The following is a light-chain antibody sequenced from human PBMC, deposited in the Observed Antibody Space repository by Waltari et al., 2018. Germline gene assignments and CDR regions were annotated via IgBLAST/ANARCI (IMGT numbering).Light chain of an antibody. CDR1: SSNIGSDT. Sequence: QSVLTQPPSASGAPGQRVTISCSGSSSNIGSDTVKWYQQLPGTAPNLLIYTNDQRPSVVPDRFSGSNSGTSASLAISGLQSEDEADYYCVTWDESLNGPVFGGGTKLTVL. CDR2: TND. V-gene: IGLV1-44*01. CDR3: VTWDESLNGPV. J-gene: IGLJ3*02.